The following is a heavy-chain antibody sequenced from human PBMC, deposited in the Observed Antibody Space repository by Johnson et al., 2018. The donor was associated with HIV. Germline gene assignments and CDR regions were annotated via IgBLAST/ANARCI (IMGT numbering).Heavy chain of an antibody. CDR1: GFTFSDYY. Sequence: QVQLVESGGGLVKPGGSLRLSCAASGFTFSDYYMSWIRQAPGKGLEWVSRISSDGSSTYYADFVKDRCIISSDNSKNTLYLQMNSLRAEDTAVYYCAKNARNYYDTWGQGTMVTVSS. CDR2: ISSDGSST. CDR3: AKNARNYYDT. J-gene: IGHJ3*02. D-gene: IGHD3-10*01. V-gene: IGHV3-11*01.